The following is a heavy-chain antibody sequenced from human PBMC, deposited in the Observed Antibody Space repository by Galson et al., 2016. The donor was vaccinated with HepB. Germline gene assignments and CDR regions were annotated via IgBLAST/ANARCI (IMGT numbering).Heavy chain of an antibody. Sequence: SLRLSCAGSGFSFSTYTINWVRQGPGKGLEWVSSIAGSSSYDYYSDSVKGRFTVSRDNAQRSAYLQMISLGADDTAVYYCARSTSTIVSPRSMDVWGKGTTVTVSS. CDR1: GFSFSTYT. CDR3: ARSTSTIVSPRSMDV. J-gene: IGHJ6*03. V-gene: IGHV3-21*01. D-gene: IGHD5/OR15-5a*01. CDR2: IAGSSSYD.